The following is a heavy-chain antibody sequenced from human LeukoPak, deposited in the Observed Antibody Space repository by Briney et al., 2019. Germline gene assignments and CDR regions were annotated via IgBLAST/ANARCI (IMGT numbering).Heavy chain of an antibody. Sequence: GGSLRLSCAASGFTFSSYGMHWVRQAPGKGLEWVAVIWYDGSNKYYADSVKGRFTISRDNSKNTLYLQMNSLRAEDTAVYYCARDIVRGLDYYYYGMDVWGQGTTVTVSS. V-gene: IGHV3-33*01. CDR3: ARDIVRGLDYYYYGMDV. CDR2: IWYDGSNK. CDR1: GFTFSSYG. D-gene: IGHD3-10*01. J-gene: IGHJ6*02.